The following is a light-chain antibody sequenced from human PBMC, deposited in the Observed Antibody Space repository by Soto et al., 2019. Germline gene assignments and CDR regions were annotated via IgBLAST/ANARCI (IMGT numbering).Light chain of an antibody. Sequence: IQLTQSPFSLSASVGDRVTITCRASQGISSFLAWYQQKPGKAPKLLIYAASTLQSGVPSRFSGGGSGTDFSLIINGLQPEDFATYYCQQLNSYPITFGQGTRLEIK. V-gene: IGKV1-9*01. CDR3: QQLNSYPIT. CDR1: QGISSF. J-gene: IGKJ5*01. CDR2: AAS.